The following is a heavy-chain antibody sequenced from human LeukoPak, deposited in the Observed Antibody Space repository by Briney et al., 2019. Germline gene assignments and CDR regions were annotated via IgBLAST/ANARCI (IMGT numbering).Heavy chain of an antibody. D-gene: IGHD5-18*01. CDR2: IYYSGTT. V-gene: IGHV4-39*01. Sequence: PSETLSLTCTVSGGSVSSSSYYWGCLRQPPGKELEWIGSIYYSGTTYYNPSLKRRVTISVDTSKNQFSLKLRSVTAADTAVYYCARHSQYSYGLLYFFDFWGQGTLVTVSS. CDR3: ARHSQYSYGLLYFFDF. CDR1: GGSVSSSSYY. J-gene: IGHJ4*02.